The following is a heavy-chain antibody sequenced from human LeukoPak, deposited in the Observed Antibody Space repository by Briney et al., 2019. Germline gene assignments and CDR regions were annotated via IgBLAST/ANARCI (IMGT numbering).Heavy chain of an antibody. CDR2: IIPIFGTA. J-gene: IGHJ4*02. CDR3: ARGYRYGSPSEAYYFDY. V-gene: IGHV1-69*06. CDR1: GGTFSSYA. D-gene: IGHD5-18*01. Sequence: ASVKVSCKASGGTFSSYAISWARQAPGQGLEWMGGIIPIFGTANYAQKFQGRVTITADKSTSTAYMELSSLRSGDTAVYYCARGYRYGSPSEAYYFDYWGQGTLVTVSS.